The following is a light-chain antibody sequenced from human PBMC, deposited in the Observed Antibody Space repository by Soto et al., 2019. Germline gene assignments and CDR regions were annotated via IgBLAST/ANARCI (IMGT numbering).Light chain of an antibody. V-gene: IGKV3-20*01. J-gene: IGKJ3*01. CDR1: QSVGSNY. CDR2: GAS. CDR3: QQYTTSPFT. Sequence: EIVLTQSPGTLSLSPGERATLYCRASQSVGSNYLAWYQQKPGQAPRVLIYGASSRATGIPDRFSGSGSGADFTLTIRRLEPEDSEVYYCQQYTTSPFTFGPGPKLDIK.